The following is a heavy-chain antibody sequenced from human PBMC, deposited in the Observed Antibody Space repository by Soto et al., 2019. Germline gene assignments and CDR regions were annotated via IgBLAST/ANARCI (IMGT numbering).Heavy chain of an antibody. Sequence: PGGSLRLSCAASGFTFSDYYMSWIRQAQGKGLEWVSYISSSGSTIYYADSVKGRFTISRDNAKNSLYLQMNSLRAEDTAVYYCARDSVEYSSSSGYYGMDVWGQGTTVTVSS. V-gene: IGHV3-11*01. CDR1: GFTFSDYY. CDR3: ARDSVEYSSSSGYYGMDV. CDR2: ISSSGSTI. D-gene: IGHD6-6*01. J-gene: IGHJ6*02.